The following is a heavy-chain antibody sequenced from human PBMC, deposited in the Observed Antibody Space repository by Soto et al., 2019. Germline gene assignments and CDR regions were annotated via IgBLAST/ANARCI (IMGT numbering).Heavy chain of an antibody. CDR3: VRAPAQGPIDF. J-gene: IGHJ4*03. CDR2: ISGGGGVVT. V-gene: IGHV3-23*01. Sequence: GGSLRLSCVGSGYTFSTYPMSWVLQAPGRGLEWVSSISGGGGVVTYYTGSVRARFIISRDNSQNTLYLQMNSLRVEDTAFYYCVRAPAQGPIDFSGHGSRVTVSS. CDR1: GYTFSTYP.